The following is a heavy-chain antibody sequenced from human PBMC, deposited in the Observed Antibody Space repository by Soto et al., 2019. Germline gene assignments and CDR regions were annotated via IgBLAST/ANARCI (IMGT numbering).Heavy chain of an antibody. D-gene: IGHD6-13*01. CDR1: GETFSGYY. V-gene: IGHV4-34*01. CDR2: INRSRST. CDR3: AREDSSSWYYYGMDV. J-gene: IGHJ6*02. Sequence: SEPMCLTCAVDGETFSGYYWSLISLTPGKGLEWIGEINRSRSTNHNPSLKSRVTISVDTSKNQFSLQLNSVTPEDTAVYYCAREDSSSWYYYGMDVWGQGTTVTVSS.